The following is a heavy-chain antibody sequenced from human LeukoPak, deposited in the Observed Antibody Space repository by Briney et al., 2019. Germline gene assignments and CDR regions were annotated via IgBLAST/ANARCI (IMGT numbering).Heavy chain of an antibody. J-gene: IGHJ6*02. V-gene: IGHV1-24*01. Sequence: GASVTVSCKVSGCTLTELSMHWVRQAPGKGLEWMGGFYPEDGETIYAQKFQGRVTMTEDTSTDTAYMELSSLRSEDTAVYYCATAMITFGGVTSPRRYYYYGMDVWGQGTTVTVSS. CDR1: GCTLTELS. CDR3: ATAMITFGGVTSPRRYYYYGMDV. CDR2: FYPEDGET. D-gene: IGHD3-16*01.